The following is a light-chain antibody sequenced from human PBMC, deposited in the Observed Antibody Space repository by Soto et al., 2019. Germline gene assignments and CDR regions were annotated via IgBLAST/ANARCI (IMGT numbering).Light chain of an antibody. CDR3: SSPAGANYPFV. CDR2: EVN. V-gene: IGLV2-8*01. CDR1: SSDVGAYNS. Sequence: QSVLTQPPSASGSPGQSVAISCTGTSSDVGAYNSVSWYQQHPGKAPKLLISEVNKRPSGVPDRFSGSKSGNTASLTVSGLQADDEADYYCSSPAGANYPFVFGTGTKATVL. J-gene: IGLJ1*01.